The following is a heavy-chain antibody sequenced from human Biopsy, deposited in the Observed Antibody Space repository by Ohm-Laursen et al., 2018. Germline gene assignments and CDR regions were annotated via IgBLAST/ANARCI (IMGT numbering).Heavy chain of an antibody. D-gene: IGHD2-21*01. CDR2: ITGSSSTI. V-gene: IGHV3-48*03. CDR3: TRLAYYYYYGMDV. CDR1: GFTFNSHE. Sequence: GSLRLSCAASGFTFNSHEMNRVRQAPGKGLEWISYITGSSSTIYYADSVKGRFTISRDNAKNSLYLQMNSLRAEDTAVYYCTRLAYYYYYGMDVWGQGTTVTVSS. J-gene: IGHJ6*02.